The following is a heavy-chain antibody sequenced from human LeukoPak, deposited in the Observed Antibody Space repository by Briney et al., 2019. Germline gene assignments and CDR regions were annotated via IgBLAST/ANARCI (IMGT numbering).Heavy chain of an antibody. D-gene: IGHD6-13*01. CDR3: ASGGQQLVQ. Sequence: GGSLRLSCAASGFTFSNAWMDWVRQAPGKGLEWVAVISYDGSNKYYADSVKGRFTISRDNSKNTLYLQMNSLRAEDKAVYYCASGGQQLVQWGQGTLVTVSS. V-gene: IGHV3-30-3*01. J-gene: IGHJ4*02. CDR1: GFTFSNAW. CDR2: ISYDGSNK.